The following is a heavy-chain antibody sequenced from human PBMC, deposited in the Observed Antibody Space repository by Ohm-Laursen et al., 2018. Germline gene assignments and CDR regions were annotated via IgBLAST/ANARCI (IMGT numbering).Heavy chain of an antibody. CDR2: INHSGST. CDR3: ARDDI. Sequence: SETLSLTCAVYGGSFSGYYWSWIRQPPGRGLEWIGEINHSGSTNYNPSLKSRVTISVDTSKNQFSLKLSSVTAADTAVYYCARDDIWGQGTMIIVSS. CDR1: GGSFSGYY. V-gene: IGHV4-34*01. J-gene: IGHJ3*02.